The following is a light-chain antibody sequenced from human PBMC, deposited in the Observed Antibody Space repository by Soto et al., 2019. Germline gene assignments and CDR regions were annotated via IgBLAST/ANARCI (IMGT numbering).Light chain of an antibody. CDR1: HYISTY. J-gene: IGKJ4*01. CDR3: QQYEALPPT. Sequence: DIQLTQFPSLLAASVGDRVTITCRASHYISTYLTWYQHESGKAPKLLIYGASKLEPGVPSRFSGSGSGTIFTLTISGLQPEDIATYFCQQYEALPPTFGGGTKVDI. V-gene: IGKV1-33*01. CDR2: GAS.